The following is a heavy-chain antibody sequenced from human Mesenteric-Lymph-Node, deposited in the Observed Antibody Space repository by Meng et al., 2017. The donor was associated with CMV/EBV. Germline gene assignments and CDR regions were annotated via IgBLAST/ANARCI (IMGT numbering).Heavy chain of an antibody. CDR3: ARVSTPMGAWFFDL. Sequence: GDSISGGEYFWSWIRQSPGKGLEWIGYISDSGSTYYKPSLESRATISLSTSKNHLSLRLGSVTAADAAIYYCARVSTPMGAWFFDLWGRGTLVTVSS. CDR1: GDSISGGEYF. D-gene: IGHD5-18*01. CDR2: ISDSGST. V-gene: IGHV4-30-4*08. J-gene: IGHJ2*01.